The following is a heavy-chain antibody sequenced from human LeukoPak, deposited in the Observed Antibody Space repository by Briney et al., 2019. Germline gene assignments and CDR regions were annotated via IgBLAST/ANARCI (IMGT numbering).Heavy chain of an antibody. Sequence: GGSLRPSCAASGFTFSSYGMHWVRQAPGKGLEWVAVISYDGSNKYYADSVKGRFTISRDNSKNTLYLQMNSLRAEDTAVYYCAKDLDYWGQGTLVTVSS. J-gene: IGHJ4*02. CDR2: ISYDGSNK. CDR3: AKDLDY. CDR1: GFTFSSYG. V-gene: IGHV3-30*18.